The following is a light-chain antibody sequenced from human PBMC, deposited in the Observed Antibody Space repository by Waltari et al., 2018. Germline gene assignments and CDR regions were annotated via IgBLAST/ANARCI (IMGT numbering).Light chain of an antibody. V-gene: IGKV4-1*01. CDR1: QTILPNPNNNYY. CDR2: WAS. J-gene: IGKJ4*01. Sequence: DIVMTQSPDSLAVSLGERATINCKSSQTILPNPNNNYYLAWYQQKPGQPPKLLIYWASTRESGVPDRFSGSGSGTDFTLTISSLQAEDVAVYYCQQYYDTPLSFGGGTKVEIK. CDR3: QQYYDTPLS.